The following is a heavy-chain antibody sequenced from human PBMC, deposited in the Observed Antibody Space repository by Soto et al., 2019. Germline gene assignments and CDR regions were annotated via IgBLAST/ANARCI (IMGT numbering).Heavy chain of an antibody. Sequence: SETLSLTCTVSGGSISSGGYYWSWIRQHPGKGLEWIGYIYYSGSTYYNPPLKSRVTISVDTSKNQFSLKLSSVTAADTAVYYCARGRGYSYGYFGYWGQGTLVTVSS. CDR1: GGSISSGGYY. V-gene: IGHV4-31*03. D-gene: IGHD5-18*01. CDR3: ARGRGYSYGYFGY. J-gene: IGHJ4*02. CDR2: IYYSGST.